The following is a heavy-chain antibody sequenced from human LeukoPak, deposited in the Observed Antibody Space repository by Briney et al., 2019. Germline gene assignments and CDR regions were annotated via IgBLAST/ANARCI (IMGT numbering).Heavy chain of an antibody. CDR3: ARDQFIAAAIPDY. V-gene: IGHV3-48*04. CDR1: GFTFRIYS. Sequence: GGTLRLSCGASGFTFRIYSMNWVRRAPGKGLEGGSYNSSSSSTIYYADSVKGRFTISRDNAKNSLYLQMNSLRAEDTAVYYCARDQFIAAAIPDYWGQGTLVTVSS. J-gene: IGHJ4*02. D-gene: IGHD6-13*01. CDR2: NSSSSSTI.